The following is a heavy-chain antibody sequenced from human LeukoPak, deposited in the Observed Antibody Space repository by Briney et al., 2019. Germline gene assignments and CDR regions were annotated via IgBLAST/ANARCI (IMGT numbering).Heavy chain of an antibody. CDR2: IYHSGTT. J-gene: IGHJ1*01. Sequence: SATLSLTCTVSGGSINSDYWSWIRQSPGKGLEWIGYIYHSGTTVYNPSFKTRLTISLDTSKNQFSLNLNAVTAADTAVYYCARRLDSYFQHWGQGTLVTVSS. V-gene: IGHV4-59*08. CDR1: GGSINSDY. CDR3: ARRLDSYFQH. D-gene: IGHD6-19*01.